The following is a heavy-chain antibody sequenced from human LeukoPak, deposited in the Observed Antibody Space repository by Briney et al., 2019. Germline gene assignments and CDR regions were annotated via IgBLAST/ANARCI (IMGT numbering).Heavy chain of an antibody. V-gene: IGHV1-2*02. Sequence: ASVKVSCKASGYTFTAYYMHWVRLAPGQGLEWMGWINPNSGGTNYAQKFQGRVTMTRDTSSGTAYMELSRLRSDDTAVYYCARDHSYYDSGSYSNVDYWGQGTLVTVSS. CDR1: GYTFTAYY. CDR3: ARDHSYYDSGSYSNVDY. D-gene: IGHD3-10*01. J-gene: IGHJ4*02. CDR2: INPNSGGT.